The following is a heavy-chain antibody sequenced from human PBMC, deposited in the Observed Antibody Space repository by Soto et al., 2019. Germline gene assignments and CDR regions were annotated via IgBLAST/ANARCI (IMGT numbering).Heavy chain of an antibody. CDR3: ARSDYGDYVRGGGNWFDP. CDR1: GYSISSGYY. Sequence: PSETLSLICAVSGYSISSGYYWGWIRQPPGKGLEWIGSIYHSGSTYYNPSLKSRVTISVDTSKNQFSLKLSSVTAADTAVYYCARSDYGDYVRGGGNWFDPWGQGTLVTVSS. J-gene: IGHJ5*02. D-gene: IGHD4-17*01. CDR2: IYHSGST. V-gene: IGHV4-38-2*01.